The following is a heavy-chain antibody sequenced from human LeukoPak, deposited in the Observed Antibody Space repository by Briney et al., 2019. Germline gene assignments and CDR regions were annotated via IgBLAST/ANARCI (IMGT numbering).Heavy chain of an antibody. D-gene: IGHD3-22*01. CDR1: GGPISSYY. J-gene: IGHJ5*02. Sequence: PSETLSLTCTGSGGPISSYYWSWLRQPPGKGLEWIGYIYYSGSTNYNPSLKSRVTISVDTSKNQFSLKLSSVTAADTAVYYCARREYYYDSSGTGNWFDPWGQGTLVTVSS. CDR2: IYYSGST. V-gene: IGHV4-59*08. CDR3: ARREYYYDSSGTGNWFDP.